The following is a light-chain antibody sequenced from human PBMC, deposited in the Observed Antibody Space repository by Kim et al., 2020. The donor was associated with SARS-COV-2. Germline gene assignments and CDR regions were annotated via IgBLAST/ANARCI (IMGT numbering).Light chain of an antibody. V-gene: IGKV1-6*01. CDR2: AAS. CDR1: QGIRSD. J-gene: IGKJ4*01. Sequence: ASVGDRVTITCRASQGIRSDLGWYQQKPGKAPKLLIYAASNLQSGVPSRFSGSGSGTDFTLTINSLQPEDFATYYCLQDYDYPLIFGGGTKVDIK. CDR3: LQDYDYPLI.